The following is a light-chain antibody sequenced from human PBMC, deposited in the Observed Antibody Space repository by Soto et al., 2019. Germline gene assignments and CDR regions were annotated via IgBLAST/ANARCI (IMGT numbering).Light chain of an antibody. Sequence: DIQMTHSPSTLSASVGDRVTITCRASQSISSWLAWYQQKPGKAPKLLIYDASSLESGVPSRFRGSGSGTEFTLTISSLQPDDFATYYCKQYNSYSCTFGQGTKVDIX. CDR3: KQYNSYSCT. CDR1: QSISSW. CDR2: DAS. J-gene: IGKJ1*01. V-gene: IGKV1-5*01.